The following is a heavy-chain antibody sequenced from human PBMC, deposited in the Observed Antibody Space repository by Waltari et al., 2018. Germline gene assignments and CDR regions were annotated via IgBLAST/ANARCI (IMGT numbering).Heavy chain of an antibody. D-gene: IGHD6-13*01. CDR1: GYSISSGYY. J-gene: IGHJ6*03. CDR2: IYHSGST. Sequence: QVHLQESRPGLVKPSEPLSLTCAVSGYSISSGYYWGWIRPPPGKGLEWIGNIYHSGSTHYNPSLKSRVTISVDTSKNQFSLKLSSVTAADTAVYYCARRAAITAAGPTYYMDVWGKGTTVTVSS. V-gene: IGHV4-38-2*01. CDR3: ARRAAITAAGPTYYMDV.